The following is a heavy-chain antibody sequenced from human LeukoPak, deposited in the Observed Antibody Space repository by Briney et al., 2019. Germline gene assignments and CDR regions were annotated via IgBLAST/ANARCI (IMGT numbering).Heavy chain of an antibody. CDR2: IKQDGSEK. V-gene: IGHV3-7*05. D-gene: IGHD6-19*01. J-gene: IGHJ4*02. CDR1: GFTFSSYW. Sequence: PGGTQRLSCAASGFTFSSYWMSWVRQAPGKGLEWVANIKQDGSEKYYVDSVKGRFTISRDNAKSSLYLQMNSLRAEDTAVYYCARDWAGPFDYWGQGTLVTVSS. CDR3: ARDWAGPFDY.